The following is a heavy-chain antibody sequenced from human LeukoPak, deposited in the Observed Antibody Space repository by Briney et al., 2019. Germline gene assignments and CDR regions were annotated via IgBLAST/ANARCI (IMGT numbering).Heavy chain of an antibody. CDR2: IIPIFGTA. Sequence: SVKVSCKASGGTFSSYAISWVRQTPGQGLEWMGGIIPIFGTANYAQKFQGRVTITADESTSTAYMELSSLRSEDTAVYYCARVDSSGYYWYYYYGMDVWGQGTTVTVSS. D-gene: IGHD3-22*01. V-gene: IGHV1-69*13. CDR1: GGTFSSYA. CDR3: ARVDSSGYYWYYYYGMDV. J-gene: IGHJ6*02.